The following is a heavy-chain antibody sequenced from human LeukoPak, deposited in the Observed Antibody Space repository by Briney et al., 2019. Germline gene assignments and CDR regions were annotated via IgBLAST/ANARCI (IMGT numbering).Heavy chain of an antibody. J-gene: IGHJ5*02. CDR1: GYTFTGYY. D-gene: IGHD3-3*01. Sequence: ASVKVSCKASGYTFTGYYMHWVRQAPGQGLEWMGWINPNSGGTNYAQKFQGRVTMTRDTSISTAYMELSRPRSDDTAVYYCARVGSGYYTGYSFDPWGQGTLVTVSS. CDR2: INPNSGGT. CDR3: ARVGSGYYTGYSFDP. V-gene: IGHV1-2*02.